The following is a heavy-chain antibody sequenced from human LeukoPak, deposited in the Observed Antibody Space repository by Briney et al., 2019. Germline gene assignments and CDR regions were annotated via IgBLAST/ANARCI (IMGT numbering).Heavy chain of an antibody. Sequence: TGGSLRLSCEASRFTFKTYGMHWVRQAPGKGPEWVAFIRSDGTNIYYADSVKGRFTISRDNSRNTLFLQMNRLRLEDTAIYYCAKDRGNWYAGDYWGQGTVVIVSS. J-gene: IGHJ4*01. CDR2: IRSDGTNI. D-gene: IGHD6-13*01. CDR1: RFTFKTYG. V-gene: IGHV3-30*02. CDR3: AKDRGNWYAGDY.